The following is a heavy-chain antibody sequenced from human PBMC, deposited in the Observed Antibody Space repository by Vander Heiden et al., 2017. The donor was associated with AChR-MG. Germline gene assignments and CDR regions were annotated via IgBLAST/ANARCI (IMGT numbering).Heavy chain of an antibody. CDR2: INPSGGST. J-gene: IGHJ4*02. D-gene: IGHD3-22*01. V-gene: IGHV1-46*03. CDR3: ARGVRYYYDSSGYYYKY. CDR1: GYTFTSYY. Sequence: QVQLVQSGAEVKKPGASVKVSCKASGYTFTSYYMHWVRQAPGQGLEWMGIINPSGGSTSYAQKFQGRVTMTRDTSTSTVYMELSSLRSEDTAVYYCARGVRYYYDSSGYYYKYWGQGTLVTVSS.